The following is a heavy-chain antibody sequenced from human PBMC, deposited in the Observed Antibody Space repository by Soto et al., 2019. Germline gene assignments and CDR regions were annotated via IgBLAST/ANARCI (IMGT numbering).Heavy chain of an antibody. CDR2: ISAYNGNT. CDR1: GYTFTSYG. CDR3: ARDPRSTSSPWRWFDP. Sequence: ASVQVSCKASGYTFTSYGISWVRQAPGQGLEWMGGISAYNGNTNYAQKLQGRVTMTTDTSTSTAYMELRSLRSDDTAVYYCARDPRSTSSPWRWFDPWGQGTLVTVSS. J-gene: IGHJ5*02. D-gene: IGHD2-2*01. V-gene: IGHV1-18*01.